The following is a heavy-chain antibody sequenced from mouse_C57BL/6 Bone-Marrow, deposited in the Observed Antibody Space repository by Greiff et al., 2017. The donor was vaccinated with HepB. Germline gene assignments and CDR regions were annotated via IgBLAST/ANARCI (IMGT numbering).Heavy chain of an antibody. J-gene: IGHJ2*01. CDR1: GFTFSSYG. CDR3: ARRGVVAPYFDY. Sequence: EVKLVESGGDLVKPGGSLKLSCAASGFTFSSYGMSWVRQTPDKRLEWVATISSGGSYTYYPDSVKGRFTISRDNAKNTLYLQMSSRKSEDTAMYYCARRGVVAPYFDYWGQGTTLTVSS. CDR2: ISSGGSYT. D-gene: IGHD1-1*01. V-gene: IGHV5-6*02.